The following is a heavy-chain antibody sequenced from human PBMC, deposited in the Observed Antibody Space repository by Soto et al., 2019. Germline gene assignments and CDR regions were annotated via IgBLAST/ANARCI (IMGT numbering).Heavy chain of an antibody. V-gene: IGHV3-73*02. CDR3: TRHAVQYCGGDCYLLPYFDL. CDR1: GFTFSGSA. J-gene: IGHJ2*01. CDR2: IRSKANNYAT. Sequence: DVQLVESGGGLVEPGGSLKLSCAASGFTFSGSAVHWVRQASGKGLEWVGRIRSKANNYATVYAASVKGRFTISRDDSKNTAYLQMNSLKTEDTAVYYCTRHAVQYCGGDCYLLPYFDLWGRGTLVTVSS. D-gene: IGHD2-21*02.